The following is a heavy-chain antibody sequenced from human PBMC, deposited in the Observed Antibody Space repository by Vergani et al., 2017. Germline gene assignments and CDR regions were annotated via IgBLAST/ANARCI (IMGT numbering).Heavy chain of an antibody. Sequence: QVQLQESGPGLVKPSETLSLTCTVSGGSISSSSYYWGWIRQPPGKGLEWIGSIYYSGSTYYNPSLKSRVTISVDTSKNQFSLKLSSVTAADTAVYYCARRERKIAFDIWGQGTMVTVSS. CDR1: GGSISSSSYY. D-gene: IGHD1-1*01. CDR3: ARRERKIAFDI. J-gene: IGHJ3*02. CDR2: IYYSGST. V-gene: IGHV4-39*01.